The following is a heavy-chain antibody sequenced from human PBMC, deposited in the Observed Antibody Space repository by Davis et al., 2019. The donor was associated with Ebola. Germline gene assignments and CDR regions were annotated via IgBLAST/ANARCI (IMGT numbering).Heavy chain of an antibody. V-gene: IGHV3-11*01. CDR1: GFTFSDYY. CDR2: ISNSGKTT. Sequence: PGGSLRLSCAASGFTFSDYYMSWIRQASGKGLEWVSYISNSGKTTYYSDSVTGRFTMSRDNAQDSLYLQMSDLRPEDSAIYYCARDRSVYSNSHRAFDYWGRGTLVTVSS. D-gene: IGHD4-11*01. CDR3: ARDRSVYSNSHRAFDY. J-gene: IGHJ4*02.